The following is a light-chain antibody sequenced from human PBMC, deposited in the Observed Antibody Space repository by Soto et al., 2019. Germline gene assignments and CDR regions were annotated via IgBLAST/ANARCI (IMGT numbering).Light chain of an antibody. CDR2: KNN. CDR1: SSNIGRNF. CDR3: ATWDASLSAWV. V-gene: IGLV1-47*01. Sequence: VLPQPPSASGTPGQRVTISCSGSSSNIGRNFVYWYQQLPGTAPKLLIYKNNQRPSGVPDRFSGSKSGPSASLAISGLRSEDEADYYCATWDASLSAWVFGGGTKLTVL. J-gene: IGLJ3*02.